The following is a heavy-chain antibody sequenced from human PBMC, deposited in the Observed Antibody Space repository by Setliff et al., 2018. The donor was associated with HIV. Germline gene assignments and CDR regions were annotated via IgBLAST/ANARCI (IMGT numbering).Heavy chain of an antibody. CDR2: IYHSGRT. CDR3: ARDQPQDYDSLTGYYTGRYFDY. CDR1: GGSISSNSYY. D-gene: IGHD3-9*01. Sequence: SETLSLTCTVSGGSISSNSYYLGWIRQPPGKGLEWIGSIYHSGRTYYNPSLKSRVTISVDTSKNQFSLKLTSVTAADTAVYYCARDQPQDYDSLTGYYTGRYFDYWGRGTLVTVSS. V-gene: IGHV4-39*07. J-gene: IGHJ4*02.